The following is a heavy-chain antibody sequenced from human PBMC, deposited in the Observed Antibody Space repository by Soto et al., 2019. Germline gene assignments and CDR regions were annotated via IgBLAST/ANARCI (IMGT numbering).Heavy chain of an antibody. CDR1: GGSISRYY. J-gene: IGHJ5*02. CDR3: ARDRSTYGGGGTGEVKENWFDP. V-gene: IGHV4-59*01. Sequence: SETLSLTCSVSGGSISRYYWSWIRQPPGKGLEWVGYAYYSGDTGYNPSLQSRVTMAVDTSKNQVSLKLTSVTAADTAVYYCARDRSTYGGGGTGEVKENWFDPWGQGALVTVSS. D-gene: IGHD2-8*01. CDR2: AYYSGDT.